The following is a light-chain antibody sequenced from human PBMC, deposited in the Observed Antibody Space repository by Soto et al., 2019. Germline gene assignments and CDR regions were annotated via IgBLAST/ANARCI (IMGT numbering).Light chain of an antibody. J-gene: IGKJ5*01. Sequence: ERVMTQYPATLSLSPGERATLSCRASQSVSGDLAWYQQKPGQAPRLLIYDASNRATGIPARFSGSGSGTDFTLTISSLEPEDFAVYYCQQRSNWPITFGQGTLLEVK. CDR2: DAS. V-gene: IGKV3-11*01. CDR3: QQRSNWPIT. CDR1: QSVSGD.